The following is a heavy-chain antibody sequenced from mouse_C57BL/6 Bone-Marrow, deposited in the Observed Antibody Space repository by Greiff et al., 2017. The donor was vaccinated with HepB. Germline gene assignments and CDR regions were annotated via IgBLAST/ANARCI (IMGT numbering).Heavy chain of an antibody. D-gene: IGHD2-5*01. CDR2: IRSKSNNYAT. V-gene: IGHV10-1*01. J-gene: IGHJ4*01. CDR1: GFSFNTYA. Sequence: DVKLVESGGGLVQPKGSLKLSCAASGFSFNTYAMNWVRQAPGKGLEWVARIRSKSNNYATYYADSVKDRFTISRDDSESMLYLQMNNLKTEDTAMYYCVRGYYSNLYAMDYWGQGTSVTVSS. CDR3: VRGYYSNLYAMDY.